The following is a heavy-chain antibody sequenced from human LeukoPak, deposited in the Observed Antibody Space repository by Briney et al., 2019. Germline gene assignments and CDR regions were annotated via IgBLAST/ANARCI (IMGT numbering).Heavy chain of an antibody. CDR1: GFSFSGYS. D-gene: IGHD2-2*01. Sequence: GGSLRLSCAASGFSFSGYSMSWVRQAPGKGLEWVSFISRTSSDIYHADSVKGRFTISRDNAKNSLYLQMNSLRAEDTAVYYCARALPAAVDWGQGTLVTVSS. J-gene: IGHJ4*02. CDR3: ARALPAAVD. CDR2: ISRTSSDI. V-gene: IGHV3-21*01.